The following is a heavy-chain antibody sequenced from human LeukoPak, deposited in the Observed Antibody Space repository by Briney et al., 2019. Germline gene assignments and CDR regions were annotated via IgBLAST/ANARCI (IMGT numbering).Heavy chain of an antibody. J-gene: IGHJ4*02. CDR1: GFSLTTNGVA. CDR2: IFWNEGK. D-gene: IGHD2-2*02. V-gene: IGHV2-5*01. CDR3: AHSYPRCSTSTCYSYFDD. Sequence: NGSGPTLVRPTQTLTLTCTFSGFSLTTNGVAVGWIRQPPGKALEWLALIFWNEGKRYSPSLQSRLTITKDTSKNQVVLTMTSLDPVDTATYYCAHSYPRCSTSTCYSYFDDWGQGTLVTVSS.